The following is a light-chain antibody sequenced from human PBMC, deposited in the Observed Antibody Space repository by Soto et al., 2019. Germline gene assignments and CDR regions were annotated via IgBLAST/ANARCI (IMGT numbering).Light chain of an antibody. CDR3: SSYTSSSWV. V-gene: IGLV2-14*01. CDR2: DVS. CDR1: SSDVGGYNY. J-gene: IGLJ3*02. Sequence: QSALTQPASVSGSPGQSITISCTGTSSDVGGYNYVSWYQQHPGKAPKLMIYDVSNRPSGVSNRFSGSKSGNTASLTISGLQAEDEAHYYCSSYTSSSWVFGGGTKLTVL.